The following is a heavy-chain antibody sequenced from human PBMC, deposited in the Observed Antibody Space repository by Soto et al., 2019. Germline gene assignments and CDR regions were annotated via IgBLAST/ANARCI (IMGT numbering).Heavy chain of an antibody. J-gene: IGHJ4*02. CDR3: AKDTAGMVVVTAITADY. Sequence: GGSLRLSGAASGFTCSSYGMHWVRQAPGKGPEWVAVISYDGRNTYYADSVKGRFTISRDNSKNMLYLQMNSLRAEDTAVYYCAKDTAGMVVVTAITADYWGQGTLVTVSS. V-gene: IGHV3-30*18. CDR1: GFTCSSYG. CDR2: ISYDGRNT. D-gene: IGHD2-21*02.